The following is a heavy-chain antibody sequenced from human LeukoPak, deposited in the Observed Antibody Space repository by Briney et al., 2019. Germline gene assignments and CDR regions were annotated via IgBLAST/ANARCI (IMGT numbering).Heavy chain of an antibody. V-gene: IGHV3-30*18. CDR3: AKDEAVAGSFYYYYYGMDV. D-gene: IGHD6-19*01. CDR2: ISYDGSNK. J-gene: IGHJ6*02. CDR1: GFTFSSYG. Sequence: PGGSLRLSCAASGFTFSSYGMHWVRQAPGKGLEWVAVISYDGSNKYYADSVKGRFTISRDNSKNTLYLQMNSLRAEDTAVYYCAKDEAVAGSFYYYYYGMDVWGQGTTVTVSS.